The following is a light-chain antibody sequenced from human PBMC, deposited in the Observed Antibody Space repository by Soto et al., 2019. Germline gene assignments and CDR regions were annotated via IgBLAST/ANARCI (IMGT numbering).Light chain of an antibody. V-gene: IGKV1-5*03. J-gene: IGKJ1*01. CDR3: QHYNSYSEA. CDR2: KAS. Sequence: DIQMTQSPSTLSGSVGDRVTITCRASQTISSWLAWYQQKPGKAPKLLIYKASTLKSGVPSRFSGSGSGTEFTLTSSSLQPDDFATYCCQHYNSYSEAFGQGTKVELK. CDR1: QTISSW.